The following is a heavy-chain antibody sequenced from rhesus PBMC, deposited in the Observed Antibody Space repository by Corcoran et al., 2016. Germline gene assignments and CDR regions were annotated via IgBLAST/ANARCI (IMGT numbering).Heavy chain of an antibody. CDR3: ARVNSSWYAFDF. CDR1: GSSISSGYY. CDR2: ISGSGGGT. J-gene: IGHJ3*01. D-gene: IGHD6-13*01. V-gene: IGHV4-99*02. Sequence: QVQLQESGPGLVKPSETLSLTCAVSGSSISSGYYWGWIRQPPGKGLDYIGCISGSGGGTNYNPSLKNRVTMSIDTSKNQFSLKLSSVTAADTAVYYCARVNSSWYAFDFWGQGLRVTVSS.